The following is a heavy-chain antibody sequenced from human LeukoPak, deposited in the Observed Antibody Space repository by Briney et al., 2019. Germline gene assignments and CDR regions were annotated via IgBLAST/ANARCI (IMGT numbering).Heavy chain of an antibody. J-gene: IGHJ3*02. V-gene: IGHV2-5*02. D-gene: IGHD2-15*01. CDR1: GFPLSTSGVG. CDR2: IYWDNDK. Sequence: SGPTLVKPTQTLTLTCTFSGFPLSTSGVGVGWIRQSPGKALESLAIIYWDNDKRYSPSLKSRLSITKDTSKNEVVLTMTNMDPGDTATYYCAHRRYLMGSWYVGAFDMWGQGTMVTVSS. CDR3: AHRRYLMGSWYVGAFDM.